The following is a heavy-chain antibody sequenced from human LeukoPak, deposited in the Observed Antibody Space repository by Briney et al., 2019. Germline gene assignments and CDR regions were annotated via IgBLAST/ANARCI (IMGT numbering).Heavy chain of an antibody. CDR1: GGSFSGYY. Sequence: SETLSLTCAVYGGSFSGYYWSWIRQPPGKGLEWIGEINHSGSTNYNPSLKSRVTISVDKSKNQFSLKLSSVTAADTAVYYCARRGSGYHNWFDLWGQGTLVTVSS. J-gene: IGHJ5*02. V-gene: IGHV4-34*01. D-gene: IGHD3-22*01. CDR3: ARRGSGYHNWFDL. CDR2: INHSGST.